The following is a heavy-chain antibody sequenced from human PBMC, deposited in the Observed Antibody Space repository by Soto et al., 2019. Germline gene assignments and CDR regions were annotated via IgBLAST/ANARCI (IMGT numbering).Heavy chain of an antibody. CDR1: GFTFTHSG. D-gene: IGHD2-15*01. J-gene: IGHJ4*02. CDR2: IVVGSGNT. V-gene: IGHV1-58*02. CDR3: ARGISEEQLLYYFDY. Sequence: ASVKVSCKASGFTFTHSGMQWVRQARGQSLEWIGWIVVGSGNTNYAPKFQERVTITWDKSTFTAYLKLSSVTAADTAVYYCARGISEEQLLYYFDYWGQGALVTVSS.